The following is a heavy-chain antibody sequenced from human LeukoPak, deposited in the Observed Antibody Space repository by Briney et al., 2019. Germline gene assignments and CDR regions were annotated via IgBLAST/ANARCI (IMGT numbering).Heavy chain of an antibody. CDR1: GFTFSSYA. Sequence: GGSLRLSCAASGFTFSSYAMSWVRQAPGKGLEWVSGISGSGSSTSYADSVKGRFTISRDNSKNTLFLQMNSLRAEDTAVYYCAKDSVSSGVWYFALWGRGTLVTVSS. CDR3: AKDSVSSGVWYFAL. CDR2: ISGSGSST. J-gene: IGHJ2*01. V-gene: IGHV3-23*01. D-gene: IGHD3-22*01.